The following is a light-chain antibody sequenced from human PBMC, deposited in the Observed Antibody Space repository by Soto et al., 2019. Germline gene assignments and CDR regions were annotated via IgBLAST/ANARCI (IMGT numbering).Light chain of an antibody. CDR2: GAS. Sequence: EIVLTQSPGTLSLSPGERATLSCRASQSISNNYLAWYQQKPGQAPRLLIYGASSRATGIPDRFSGSGSGTDFTLTISRLEPEDFAVYYCQQYRDSRTFGQGTKVDI. J-gene: IGKJ1*01. V-gene: IGKV3-20*01. CDR3: QQYRDSRT. CDR1: QSISNNY.